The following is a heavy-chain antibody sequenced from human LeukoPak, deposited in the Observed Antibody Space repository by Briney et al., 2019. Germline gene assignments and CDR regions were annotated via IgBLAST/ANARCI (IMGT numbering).Heavy chain of an antibody. Sequence: PSETLSLTCAVSGYSISSGYYWGWIRQPPGKGLEWIGSIYHIGSTYYNPSLKSRVTISVDAYKNQFSLKLSSVTAADTAVYYCARRQTRNNWFDPWGQGTLVTVSS. J-gene: IGHJ5*02. CDR1: GYSISSGYY. CDR3: ARRQTRNNWFDP. CDR2: IYHIGST. V-gene: IGHV4-38-2*01.